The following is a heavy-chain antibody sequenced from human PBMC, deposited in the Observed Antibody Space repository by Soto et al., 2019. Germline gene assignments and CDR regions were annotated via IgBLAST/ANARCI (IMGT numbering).Heavy chain of an antibody. CDR1: GYTFTGYY. V-gene: IGHV1-2*04. D-gene: IGHD3-3*01. Sequence: GASVKVSCKASGYTFTGYYMHWVRQAPGQGLEWMGWINPNSGGTNYAQKFQGWVTMTRDTSISTAYMELSRLRSDDTAVYYCAREYYDFWSGYYTEPTWFDPWGQGTLVTVSS. CDR2: INPNSGGT. J-gene: IGHJ5*02. CDR3: AREYYDFWSGYYTEPTWFDP.